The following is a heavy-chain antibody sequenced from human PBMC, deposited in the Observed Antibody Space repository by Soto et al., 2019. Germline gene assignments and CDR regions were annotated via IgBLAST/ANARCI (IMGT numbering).Heavy chain of an antibody. Sequence: SETLSLTCAVYGGSYSGYYWSWIRQPPGKGLEWIGEINHSGSTNYNPSLKSRVTISVDTSKNQFSLKLSSVTAADTAVYYCARDNGLRYFDWLPGQEPNWFDPWGQGTLVTVSS. CDR3: ARDNGLRYFDWLPGQEPNWFDP. V-gene: IGHV4-34*01. D-gene: IGHD3-9*01. CDR1: GGSYSGYY. J-gene: IGHJ5*02. CDR2: INHSGST.